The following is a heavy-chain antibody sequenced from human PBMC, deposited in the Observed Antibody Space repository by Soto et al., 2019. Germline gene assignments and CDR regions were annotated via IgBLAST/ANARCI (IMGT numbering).Heavy chain of an antibody. CDR2: ISSSGSTI. Sequence: EVQLVASGGGLVQPGGSLRLSCAASGFTFSSYEMNWVRQAPGKGLEWISYISSSGSTIDDADSVKGRFTISRDNAKNSLYLQMNSLRAEDTAVYYFAPGTLIRLHPFDYWGQRTLVTVSS. CDR3: APGTLIRLHPFDY. V-gene: IGHV3-48*03. CDR1: GFTFSSYE. D-gene: IGHD3-22*01. J-gene: IGHJ4*02.